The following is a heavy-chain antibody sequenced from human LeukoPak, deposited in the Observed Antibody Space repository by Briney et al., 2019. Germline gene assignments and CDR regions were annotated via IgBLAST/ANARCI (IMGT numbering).Heavy chain of an antibody. CDR1: GFTFSSYS. J-gene: IGHJ4*02. D-gene: IGHD4-17*01. CDR2: ISSSSSYI. Sequence: PGGSLRLSCAASGFTFSSYSMNWVRQAPGKGLEWVSSISSSSSYIYYADSVKGRFTISRDNAKNSLYLQMNSLRAEDTAVYYRARARPDTLTTVTPDYWGQGTLVTVSS. CDR3: ARARPDTLTTVTPDY. V-gene: IGHV3-21*01.